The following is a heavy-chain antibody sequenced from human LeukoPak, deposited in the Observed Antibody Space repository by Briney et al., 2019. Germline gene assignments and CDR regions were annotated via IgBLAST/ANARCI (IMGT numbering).Heavy chain of an antibody. Sequence: PGRSLRLSCAASGFTFSSYGMHWVRQAPGKGLEWVAVIWYDGSNKYYADSVKGRFTISRDNPKNTLYLQMNSLRVDDTAVYYCAQQLGYCSGGTCYFTYWGQGTLVTVSS. V-gene: IGHV3-33*06. CDR3: AQQLGYCSGGTCYFTY. J-gene: IGHJ1*01. D-gene: IGHD2-15*01. CDR2: IWYDGSNK. CDR1: GFTFSSYG.